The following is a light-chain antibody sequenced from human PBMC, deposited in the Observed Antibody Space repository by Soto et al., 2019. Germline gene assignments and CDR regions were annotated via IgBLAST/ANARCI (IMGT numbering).Light chain of an antibody. Sequence: QSALTQPASVSGSPGQSITISCTGTSSDVGGYKYVSWYQLHPGTAPKLVIYDVTNRPSGVSNRFSGSKSGNTASLTISGLQAEDEADYFCSSYTSTSTLFGNGTKVTVL. CDR2: DVT. V-gene: IGLV2-14*01. CDR3: SSYTSTSTL. CDR1: SSDVGGYKY. J-gene: IGLJ1*01.